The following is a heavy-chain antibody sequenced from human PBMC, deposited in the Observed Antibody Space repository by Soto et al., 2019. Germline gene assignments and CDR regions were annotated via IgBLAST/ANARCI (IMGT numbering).Heavy chain of an antibody. Sequence: GESLKISCAASGFTFSSYAMHWVRQAPGKGLEWVAVISYDGSNKYYADSVKGRFTISRDNSKNTLYLQMNSLRAEDTAVYYCATSWGSLERYYYYYYGMDVWGQGTTVTVSS. V-gene: IGHV3-30-3*01. CDR2: ISYDGSNK. CDR3: ATSWGSLERYYYYYYGMDV. D-gene: IGHD2-2*01. CDR1: GFTFSSYA. J-gene: IGHJ6*02.